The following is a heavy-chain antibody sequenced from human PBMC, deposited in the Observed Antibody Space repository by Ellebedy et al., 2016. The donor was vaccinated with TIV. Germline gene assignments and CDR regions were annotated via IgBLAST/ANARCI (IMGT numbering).Heavy chain of an antibody. CDR1: GYTFTTYA. J-gene: IGHJ5*02. CDR3: ARLSRVYDSSGYNWLDP. Sequence: AASVKVSCKASGYTFTTYAMHWVRQAPGQRLEWMGWINAGNGNTKYSQKFQGRVTITRDTSASTAYMELSSLRSEDTDVYYCARLSRVYDSSGYNWLDPWGQGTLVTVSS. D-gene: IGHD3-22*01. CDR2: INAGNGNT. V-gene: IGHV1-3*01.